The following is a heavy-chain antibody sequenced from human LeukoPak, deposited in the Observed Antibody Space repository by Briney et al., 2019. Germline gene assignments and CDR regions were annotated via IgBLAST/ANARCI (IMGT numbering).Heavy chain of an antibody. Sequence: SETLSLTCTVSGGSISSHYWSWIRQPPGKGLEWIGYIYYSGSTNYSPSLKSRVTISVDTSKNQFSLKLSSVTAADTAVYYCARGSYRFDYWGQGTLVTVSS. CDR1: GGSISSHY. CDR2: IYYSGST. V-gene: IGHV4-59*08. J-gene: IGHJ4*02. D-gene: IGHD1-26*01. CDR3: ARGSYRFDY.